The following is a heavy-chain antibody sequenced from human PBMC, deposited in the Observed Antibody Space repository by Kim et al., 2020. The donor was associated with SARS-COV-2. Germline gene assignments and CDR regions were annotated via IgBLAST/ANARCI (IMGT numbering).Heavy chain of an antibody. V-gene: IGHV3-23*01. CDR3: AKDRFSYSSSGFDY. D-gene: IGHD6-6*01. J-gene: IGHJ4*02. Sequence: ADSVMGRFTISRDNSKNALYLQMNSLRAEDTAVYYCAKDRFSYSSSGFDYWGQGTLVTVSS.